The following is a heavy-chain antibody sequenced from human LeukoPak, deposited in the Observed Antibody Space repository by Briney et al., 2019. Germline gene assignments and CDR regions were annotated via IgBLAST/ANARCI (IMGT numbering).Heavy chain of an antibody. CDR3: ARDYYDSSGGALDI. J-gene: IGHJ3*02. CDR2: INPNSGGT. Sequence: VASVKVSCKASGYTFTGYYMHWVRQAPGQGLEWMGWINPNSGGTNYAQKFQGRVTMTRDTSISTTYMELSRLRSDDTAVYYCARDYYDSSGGALDIWGQGTMVTVSS. V-gene: IGHV1-2*02. D-gene: IGHD3-22*01. CDR1: GYTFTGYY.